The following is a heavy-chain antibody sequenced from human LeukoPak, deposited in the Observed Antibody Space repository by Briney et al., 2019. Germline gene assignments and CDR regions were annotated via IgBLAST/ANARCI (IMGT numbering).Heavy chain of an antibody. CDR2: ISYDGSNK. V-gene: IGHV3-30*18. J-gene: IGHJ4*02. CDR3: AKDQGSRAYSSSCLDY. Sequence: GGSLRLSCAASGFTFSSYGMHWVRQAPGKGLEWVAVISYDGSNKYYADSVKGRFTISRDNSKNTLYLQMNSLRAEDTAVYYCAKDQGSRAYSSSCLDYWGQGTLVTVSS. CDR1: GFTFSSYG. D-gene: IGHD6-13*01.